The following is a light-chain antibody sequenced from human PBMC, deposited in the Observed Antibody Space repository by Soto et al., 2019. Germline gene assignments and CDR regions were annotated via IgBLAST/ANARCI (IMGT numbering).Light chain of an antibody. CDR3: GSYTSSRTYV. CDR1: SSDVGGYNY. CDR2: EVS. J-gene: IGLJ1*01. Sequence: QSVLTQPASVSVSPGQSITISCTGTSSDVGGYNYVSWYQQHPGKAPKLMIYEVSNRPSGVSDRFSGSKSGNTASLTISGLQAEEEADYYCGSYTSSRTYVFGAGTKATXL. V-gene: IGLV2-14*01.